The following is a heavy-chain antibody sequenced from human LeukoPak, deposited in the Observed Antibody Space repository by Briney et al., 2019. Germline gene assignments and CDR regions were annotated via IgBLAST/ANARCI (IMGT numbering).Heavy chain of an antibody. CDR2: IYSSGST. CDR3: ARVHSGEFDY. CDR1: GGSISSGSYY. Sequence: SQTLSLTCTVSGGSISSGSYYWSWIRQPAGKGLEWIGRIYSSGSTNYNPSLKSRVTISLDTSKNQFSLKLSSVTAADTAVYYCARVHSGEFDYWGRGTLVTVSS. D-gene: IGHD6-13*01. J-gene: IGHJ4*02. V-gene: IGHV4-61*02.